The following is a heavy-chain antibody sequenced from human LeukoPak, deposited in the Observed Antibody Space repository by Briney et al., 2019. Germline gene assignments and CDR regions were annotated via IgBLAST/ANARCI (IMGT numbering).Heavy chain of an antibody. J-gene: IGHJ5*02. V-gene: IGHV4-34*01. D-gene: IGHD2-2*01. CDR2: INHSGST. CDR3: ARSIVVVPAATNWFDP. Sequence: SETLSLTCAVYGGSFSGYYWSWIRQPPGKGLEWIGEINHSGSTNYNPSLKSRVTISVDTSKNQFSLKLSSVTAAVTAVYYCARSIVVVPAATNWFDPWGQGTLVTVSS. CDR1: GGSFSGYY.